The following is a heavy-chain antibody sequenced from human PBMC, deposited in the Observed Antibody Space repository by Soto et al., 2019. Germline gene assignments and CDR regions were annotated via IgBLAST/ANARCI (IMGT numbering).Heavy chain of an antibody. V-gene: IGHV5-10-1*01. CDR3: SSRASSRFYHFDF. CDR2: IDPSDSYV. D-gene: IGHD2-2*01. CDR1: GYSFTAYW. J-gene: IGHJ4*02. Sequence: PGESLKISCQASGYSFTAYWITWVRQMPGKGLEWMATIDPSDSYVDYSPSFPGHVTFSVDRSITTVYLQWNSLKASDSAMYFCSSRASSRFYHFDFWGQGALVTVSS.